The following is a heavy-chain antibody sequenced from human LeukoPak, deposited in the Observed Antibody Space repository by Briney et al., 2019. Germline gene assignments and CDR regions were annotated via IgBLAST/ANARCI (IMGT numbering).Heavy chain of an antibody. J-gene: IGHJ4*02. D-gene: IGHD6-19*01. V-gene: IGHV3-21*01. CDR1: GFTFSSYS. Sequence: GGSLRLSCAASGFTFSSYSMNWVRQAPGKGLVGVSSISSSSSYIYYADSVKGRFTISRENAKNSLYLQINRLRAKNTAVLYCASTGYVSGTEYWGQGSLVTVSS. CDR3: ASTGYVSGTEY. CDR2: ISSSSSYI.